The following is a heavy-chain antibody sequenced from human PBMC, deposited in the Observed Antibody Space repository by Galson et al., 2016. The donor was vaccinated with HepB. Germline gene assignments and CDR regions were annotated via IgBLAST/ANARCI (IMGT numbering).Heavy chain of an antibody. J-gene: IGHJ6*02. CDR1: GFTFSSYA. D-gene: IGHD1-14*01. CDR2: ISGSGGST. CDR3: AKALNTVGTYGMAF. V-gene: IGHV3-23*01. Sequence: SLRLCCAASGFTFSSYAMSWVRQAPGKGLEWVSAISGSGGSTYYADSVKGRFTISRDNSKNTLYLQINSLRAEHTAVYYFAKALNTVGTYGMAFWGQGTTVTVSS.